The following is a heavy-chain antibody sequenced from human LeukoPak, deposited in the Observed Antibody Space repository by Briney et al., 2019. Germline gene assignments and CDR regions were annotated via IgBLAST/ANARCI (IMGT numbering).Heavy chain of an antibody. CDR3: ARDRYYDSSGYYLDAFDI. V-gene: IGHV1-69*04. CDR2: IIPILGIA. D-gene: IGHD3-22*01. Sequence: SVKVSCKASGGTFSSYAISWVRQAPGQGLESMGRIIPILGIANYAQKFQGRVTITADKSTSTAYMELSSLRSEDTAVYYCARDRYYDSSGYYLDAFDIWGQGTMVTVSS. CDR1: GGTFSSYA. J-gene: IGHJ3*02.